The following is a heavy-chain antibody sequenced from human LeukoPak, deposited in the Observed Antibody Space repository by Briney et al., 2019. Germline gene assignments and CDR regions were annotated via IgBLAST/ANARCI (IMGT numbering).Heavy chain of an antibody. CDR2: IYYSGST. CDR3: ARVYRNVVVVTAMAYWYFDL. D-gene: IGHD2-21*02. CDR1: GGSISSYY. V-gene: IGHV4-59*01. Sequence: PSETLSLTCTVSGGSISSYYWSWIRQPPGKGLEWIGYIYYSGSTNYNPSLKSRVTISVDTSKNQFSLKLSSVTAADTAVYYCARVYRNVVVVTAMAYWYFDLWGRGTLVTVS. J-gene: IGHJ2*01.